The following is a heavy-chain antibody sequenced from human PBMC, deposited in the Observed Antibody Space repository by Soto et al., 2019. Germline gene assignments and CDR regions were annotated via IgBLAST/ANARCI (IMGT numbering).Heavy chain of an antibody. CDR1: GGSISNYY. V-gene: IGHV4-59*01. J-gene: IGHJ6*03. CDR2: FYYTGIT. D-gene: IGHD2-15*01. CDR3: ARGDAAYYYYMDV. Sequence: PSETLSLTCTVSGGSISNYYWSWIQQPPGKGLEWIGYFYYTGITNYNPSLKSRVSMSVDTSKNQFSLKLSSVTAADTAVYYCARGDAAYYYYMDVWGKGTTVTVSS.